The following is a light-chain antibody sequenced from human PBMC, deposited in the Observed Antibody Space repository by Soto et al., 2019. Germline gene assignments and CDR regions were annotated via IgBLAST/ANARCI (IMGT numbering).Light chain of an antibody. Sequence: EIVLTQSPASLSLSPGERATLSCRASQSVSSYLAWYQQKPGQAPRLLIYDASNRSTGIPARFSGSGSGTGFTRPISSLAPEDFEVYYCQQRSNWPTLFTCGPGTKVDIK. V-gene: IGKV3-11*01. CDR2: DAS. CDR3: QQRSNWPTLFT. J-gene: IGKJ3*01. CDR1: QSVSSY.